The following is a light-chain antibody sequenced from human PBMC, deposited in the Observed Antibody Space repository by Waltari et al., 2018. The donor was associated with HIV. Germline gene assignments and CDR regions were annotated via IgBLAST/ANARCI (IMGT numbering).Light chain of an antibody. CDR2: SNH. Sequence: QSVLTQPPSASGTPGQGVTISCSGSSSNIGRNAVNWYRQLPGTAPKVLIYSNHQRPSGVPDLFSGSKSGTSASLAISGLQSEDDADYYCAAWDDSLNGLLFGGGTKLTVL. CDR1: SSNIGRNA. CDR3: AAWDDSLNGLL. J-gene: IGLJ2*01. V-gene: IGLV1-44*01.